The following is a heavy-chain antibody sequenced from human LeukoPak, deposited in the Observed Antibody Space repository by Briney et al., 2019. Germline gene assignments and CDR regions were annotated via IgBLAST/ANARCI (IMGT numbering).Heavy chain of an antibody. CDR2: ISSSSSII. Sequence: GSLRLSCAASGFTFSSYSMNWVRQAPGKGLERVSYISSSSSIIYYADSVKGRFTISRDNAKNSLFLQMNSLRAEDTAVYYCARAIGKSEGYWGQGTLVTVSS. CDR1: GFTFSSYS. CDR3: ARAIGKSEGY. J-gene: IGHJ4*02. D-gene: IGHD4-23*01. V-gene: IGHV3-48*01.